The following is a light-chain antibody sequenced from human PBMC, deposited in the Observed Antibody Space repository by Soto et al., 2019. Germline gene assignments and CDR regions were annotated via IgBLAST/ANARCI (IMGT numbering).Light chain of an antibody. CDR1: SSDVGSYNL. V-gene: IGLV2-23*02. Sequence: QSVLAQPASVSGSPGQSITISCTGTSSDVGSYNLVSWYQQHPGKAPKLMIYEVSKRPSGVSNRFSGSKSANTASLTISGLQADDEADYYCCSYGGRCTYVFGTGTRSPS. J-gene: IGLJ1*01. CDR3: CSYGGRCTYV. CDR2: EVS.